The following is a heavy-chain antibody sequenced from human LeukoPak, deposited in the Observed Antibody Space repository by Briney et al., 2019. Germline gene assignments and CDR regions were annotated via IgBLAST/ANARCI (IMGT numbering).Heavy chain of an antibody. J-gene: IGHJ6*02. CDR3: ARQAPIAVAGTGYYYYGMDV. CDR2: IHYSGST. V-gene: IGHV4-59*08. Sequence: SETLSLTCTISGGSISSSYWSWIRQPPGKGLEYLGYIHYSGSTDYNPSLKSRTTISVDTSKNQFSLKLTSVTAADTAVYYCARQAPIAVAGTGYYYYGMDVWGQGTTVTVSS. D-gene: IGHD6-19*01. CDR1: GGSISSSY.